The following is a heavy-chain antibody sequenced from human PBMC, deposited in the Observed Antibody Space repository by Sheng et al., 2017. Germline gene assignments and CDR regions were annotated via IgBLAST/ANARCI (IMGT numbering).Heavy chain of an antibody. J-gene: IGHJ4*02. CDR2: IYYSGST. Sequence: QLQLQESGPGLAKPSETLSLTCSVSGVSISRSADYWGWIRQPPGKGLDWIGSIYYSGSTYYNPSLKSRVTILVDTSKNQFSLKMNSVTAADTAMYYCVRYLSPSGYFDYWGQGTLVTVSS. V-gene: IGHV4-39*07. CDR3: VRYLSPSGYFDY. CDR1: GVSISRSADY.